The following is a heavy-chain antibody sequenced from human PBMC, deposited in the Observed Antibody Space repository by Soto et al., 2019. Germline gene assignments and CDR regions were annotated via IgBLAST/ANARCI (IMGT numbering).Heavy chain of an antibody. V-gene: IGHV4-59*12. D-gene: IGHD5-12*01. J-gene: IGHJ4*02. CDR2: IYYSGST. CDR1: GGSISSYY. Sequence: SETLSLTCTVSGGSISSYYWSWIRQPPGKGLEWIGDIYYSGSTNDNPSPKSRVTISVDTSKNQSPLKLSSVTAADPAVYYCARVGAVATIGYWGQGTLVTVSS. CDR3: ARVGAVATIGY.